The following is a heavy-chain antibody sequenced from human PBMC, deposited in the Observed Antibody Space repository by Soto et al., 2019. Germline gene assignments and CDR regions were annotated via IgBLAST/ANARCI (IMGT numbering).Heavy chain of an antibody. V-gene: IGHV4-30-2*01. CDR1: GGCISSGGYC. J-gene: IGHJ5*02. CDR2: IYHSGST. Sequence: SETLSHTWAVSGGCISSGGYCWSWIRKPRGKGLEWIGYIYHSGSTYYNPSLKSRVTISVDRSKNPFSLKLSSVTAADTAVYYCARSDGPSCSGGSCYSGWFDPWGQGTLVTVSS. CDR3: ARSDGPSCSGGSCYSGWFDP. D-gene: IGHD2-15*01.